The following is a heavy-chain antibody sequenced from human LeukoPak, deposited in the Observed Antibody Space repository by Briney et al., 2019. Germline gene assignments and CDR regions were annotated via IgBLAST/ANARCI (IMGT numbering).Heavy chain of an antibody. J-gene: IGHJ4*02. CDR3: ARDDSGWATSIDY. V-gene: IGHV3-21*01. Sequence: PGGSLRLSCVASGFTASSLYMHWVRQAPGKGLEWVSSISSSSSYIYYADSVKGRFTISRDNAKNSLYLQMNSLRAEDTAVYYCARDDSGWATSIDYWGQGTLVTVSS. CDR1: GFTASSLY. D-gene: IGHD6-19*01. CDR2: ISSSSSYI.